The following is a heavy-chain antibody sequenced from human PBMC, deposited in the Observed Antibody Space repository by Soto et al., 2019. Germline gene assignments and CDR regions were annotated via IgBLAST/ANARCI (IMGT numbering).Heavy chain of an antibody. Sequence: GASVKVSCKASGYTFTGYYMHWVRQAPGQGLEWMGWINPNSGGTNYAQKFQGWVTMTRDTSINTAYMELSRLRSDDTAVYYCARAGGAVANWFDPWGQGTLVTVSS. J-gene: IGHJ5*02. CDR1: GYTFTGYY. V-gene: IGHV1-2*04. CDR3: ARAGGAVANWFDP. D-gene: IGHD6-19*01. CDR2: INPNSGGT.